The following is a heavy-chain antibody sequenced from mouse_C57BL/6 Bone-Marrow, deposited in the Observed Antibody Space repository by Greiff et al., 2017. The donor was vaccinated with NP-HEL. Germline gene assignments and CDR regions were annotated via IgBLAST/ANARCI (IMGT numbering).Heavy chain of an antibody. CDR1: GFTLSSYA. CDR3: ARGVSFAY. J-gene: IGHJ3*01. CDR2: ISDGGSYT. Sequence: EVQLVESGGGLVKPGGSLKLSCAASGFTLSSYAMSWVRQTPEKRLEWVATISDGGSYTYYPDNVKGRFTSSRDNAKNNLYLQMSHLKSEDTAMYYCARGVSFAYCGQGTLVTVSA. V-gene: IGHV5-4*01.